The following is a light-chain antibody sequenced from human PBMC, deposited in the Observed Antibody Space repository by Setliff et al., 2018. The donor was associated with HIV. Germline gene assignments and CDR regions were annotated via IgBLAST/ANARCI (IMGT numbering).Light chain of an antibody. CDR3: CSYAGSGPV. J-gene: IGLJ1*01. CDR1: SSDVGGYNY. CDR2: DVK. V-gene: IGLV2-23*02. Sequence: VLTQPASVSGSPGQSITLSGTGTSSDVGGYNYVSWYQQHPDKAPKLMIYDVKNRPSGVSDRFSGSKSGNTASLTISGLQAEDEADYYCCSYAGSGPVFGAGTKVTVL.